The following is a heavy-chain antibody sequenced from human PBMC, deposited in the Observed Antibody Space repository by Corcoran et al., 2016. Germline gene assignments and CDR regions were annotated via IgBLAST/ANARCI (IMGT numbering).Heavy chain of an antibody. J-gene: IGHJ5*02. CDR3: ARGGASGRYDWFDP. Sequence: QVQLVQSGAEVKKPGSSVKVSCKASGGTFNNYAITWVRQAPGQGLEWMGGIIPIFGTGNYAQKFQGRVTITADESTSTAYMELSSLRSEDTAGDYCARGGASGRYDWFDPWGQGTLVTVSS. CDR2: IIPIFGTG. V-gene: IGHV1-69*01. CDR1: GGTFNNYA. D-gene: IGHD1-26*01.